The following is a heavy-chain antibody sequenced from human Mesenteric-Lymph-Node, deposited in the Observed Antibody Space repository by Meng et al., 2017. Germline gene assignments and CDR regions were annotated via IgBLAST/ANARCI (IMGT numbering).Heavy chain of an antibody. V-gene: IGHV3-23*04. D-gene: IGHD1-14*01. CDR2: ISGSGGST. CDR1: GYTFTSYD. CDR3: ARGYRDY. Sequence: VQRVQSGAEVKKPGASVKVSCKASGYTFTSYDINWVRQAPGKGLEWVSAISGSGGSTYYADSVKGRFTISRDNAKNTLYLQMNSLRVEDTAVYYCARGYRDYWSQGTLVTVSS. J-gene: IGHJ4*02.